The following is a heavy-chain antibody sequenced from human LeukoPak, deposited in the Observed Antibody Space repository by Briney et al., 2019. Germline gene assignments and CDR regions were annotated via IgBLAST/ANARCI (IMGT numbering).Heavy chain of an antibody. CDR2: IYPGDSDT. Sequence: GESLKISCKGSGYSFTSYWIGWVRQMPGKGLEWMGIIYPGDSDTRYSPSFQGQVTISADKSISTAYLQWSSLKASDTATYYCARHEVAAAGTFDPWGQGTLVTVSS. CDR1: GYSFTSYW. V-gene: IGHV5-51*01. D-gene: IGHD6-13*01. J-gene: IGHJ5*02. CDR3: ARHEVAAAGTFDP.